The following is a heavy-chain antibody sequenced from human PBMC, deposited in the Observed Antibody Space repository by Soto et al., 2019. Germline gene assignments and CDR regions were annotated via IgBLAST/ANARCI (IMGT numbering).Heavy chain of an antibody. J-gene: IGHJ6*02. CDR3: ARDFESPGYYDFWSGYFSTYGMDV. CDR1: VFTCSIYG. CDR2: IWYDGSNK. Sequence: WWSLRLSCAASVFTCSIYGMHWLRQAPGKGLEWVAVIWYDGSNKYYADSVKCRFTISRDNSKNTLYLQMNSLRAEDTAVYYCARDFESPGYYDFWSGYFSTYGMDVWGQGTTVTVSS. D-gene: IGHD3-3*01. V-gene: IGHV3-33*01.